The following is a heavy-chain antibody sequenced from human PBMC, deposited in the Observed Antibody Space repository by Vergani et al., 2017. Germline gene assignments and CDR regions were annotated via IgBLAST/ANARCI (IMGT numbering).Heavy chain of an antibody. CDR3: ARVAQNWNYARWYFDL. V-gene: IGHV4-59*01. J-gene: IGHJ2*01. CDR2: IYYSGST. Sequence: QVQLQESGPGLVKPSETLSLTCTVSGGSISSYYWSWIRQPPGKGLEWIGYIYYSGSTNYNPSLKSRVTISVDTSKNQFSLKLSSVTAADTAVYYCARVAQNWNYARWYFDLWGRGTLVTVSS. D-gene: IGHD1-7*01. CDR1: GGSISSYY.